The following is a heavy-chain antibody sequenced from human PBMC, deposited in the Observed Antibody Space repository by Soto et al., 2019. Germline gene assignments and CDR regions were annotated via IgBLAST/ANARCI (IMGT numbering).Heavy chain of an antibody. CDR3: AHNGPIVLVPAASYYFDY. CDR1: GFSLSTSGVG. V-gene: IGHV2-5*02. J-gene: IGHJ4*02. Sequence: QITLKESGPTLVKPTQTLTLTCTFSGFSLSTSGVGVGWIRQPPGKALEWLALIYWDDDKRYSPSLKSRLTITKDTSKNQVVLTMTNMDPVDTATYHCAHNGPIVLVPAASYYFDYWGQGTLVTVSS. D-gene: IGHD2-2*01. CDR2: IYWDDDK.